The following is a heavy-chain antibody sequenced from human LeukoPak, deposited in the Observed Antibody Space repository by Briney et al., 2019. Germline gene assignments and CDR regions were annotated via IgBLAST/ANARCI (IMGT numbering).Heavy chain of an antibody. D-gene: IGHD3-22*01. Sequence: PGRSLRLSCAASGFTFSRYGMHWVRQAPGKGLEWVAVISYDGSNKYYADSVKGRFTISRDNSKNTLYLQMNSLRAEDTAVYYCARNYYDRSGYYSHDAFDIWGQGTMVTVSS. CDR3: ARNYYDRSGYYSHDAFDI. J-gene: IGHJ3*02. CDR2: ISYDGSNK. CDR1: GFTFSRYG. V-gene: IGHV3-30*03.